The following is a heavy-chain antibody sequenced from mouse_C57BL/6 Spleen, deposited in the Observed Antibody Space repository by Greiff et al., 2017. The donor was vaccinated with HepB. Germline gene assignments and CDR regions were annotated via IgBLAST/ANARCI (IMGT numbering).Heavy chain of an antibody. J-gene: IGHJ4*01. CDR2: IYPRDGST. CDR3: APRGREYAMDY. D-gene: IGHD3-1*01. CDR1: GYTFTSYD. V-gene: IGHV1-85*01. Sequence: QVQLQQSGPELVKPGASVKLSCKASGYTFTSYDINWVKQRPGQGLEWIGWIYPRDGSTKYNEKFKGKATLTVDTSSSTAYMELHSLTSEDSAVYFCAPRGREYAMDYWGQGTSVTVSS.